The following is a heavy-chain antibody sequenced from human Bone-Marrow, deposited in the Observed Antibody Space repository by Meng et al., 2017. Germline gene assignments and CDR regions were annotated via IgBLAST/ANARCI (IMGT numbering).Heavy chain of an antibody. CDR1: GFTFSHYT. V-gene: IGHV3-21*01. CDR2: ISGNSAYI. D-gene: IGHD3-10*01. J-gene: IGHJ6*02. CDR3: ARDGGITMVRGVISSRYGMDV. Sequence: GESLKISCEASGFTFSHYTMNWVRQAPGKGLEWVSAISGNSAYIYYADSVQGRFTISRDNSKNTLYLQMNSLRAEDTAVYYCARDGGITMVRGVISSRYGMDVWGQGTTVTVSS.